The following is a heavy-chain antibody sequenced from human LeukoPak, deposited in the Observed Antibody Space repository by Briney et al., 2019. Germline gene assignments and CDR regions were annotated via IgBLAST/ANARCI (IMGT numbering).Heavy chain of an antibody. D-gene: IGHD6-13*01. CDR3: TRRSAAAGTSSLYY. J-gene: IGHJ4*02. V-gene: IGHV3-73*01. CDR1: GFTFSGSA. Sequence: PGGSLRLSCAASGFTFSGSAMHWARQASGKGLEWVGRIRSKANSYATAYAASVKGRFTISRDDSKNTAYLQMNSLKTEDTAVYYCTRRSAAAGTSSLYYWGQGTLVTVSS. CDR2: IRSKANSYAT.